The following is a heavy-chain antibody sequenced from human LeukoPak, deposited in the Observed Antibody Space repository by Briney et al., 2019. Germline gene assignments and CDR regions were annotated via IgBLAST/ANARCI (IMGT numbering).Heavy chain of an antibody. CDR2: ISSSSSYI. V-gene: IGHV3-21*01. Sequence: GGSLRLSCAASGFTFSSYSMNWVRQAQGKGLEWVSSISSSSSYIYYADSVKVRFTISRDNAKNSLYLQMNSLRAEDTAVYYCARGWDDSSGLRRVYFDYWGQGTLVTVSS. J-gene: IGHJ4*02. CDR1: GFTFSSYS. CDR3: ARGWDDSSGLRRVYFDY. D-gene: IGHD3-22*01.